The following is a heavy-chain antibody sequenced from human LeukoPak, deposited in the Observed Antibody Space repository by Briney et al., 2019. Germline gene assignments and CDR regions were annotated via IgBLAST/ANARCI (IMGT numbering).Heavy chain of an antibody. D-gene: IGHD3-10*01. Sequence: GASVKVSCKASGYSFTSSGLGWVRQAPGQGLEWMGWISGYNGNIDYAQKLQGRVTMTTDTSTSTAYMELRSLRSEDTAVYYCARDQEGYYGSGSYLERGFDIWGQGTMVTVSS. CDR3: ARDQEGYYGSGSYLERGFDI. CDR2: ISGYNGNI. V-gene: IGHV1-18*01. J-gene: IGHJ3*02. CDR1: GYSFTSSG.